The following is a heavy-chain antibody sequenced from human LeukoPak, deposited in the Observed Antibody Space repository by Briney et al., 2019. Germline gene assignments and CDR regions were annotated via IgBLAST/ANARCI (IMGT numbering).Heavy chain of an antibody. CDR3: VRGPEYYYDSSSGDY. Sequence: QSGGSLRLSCAASGFTFSSYWMSWVRQAPGKGLEWVANIKQDGSEKYYVDSVKGRFTISRDNSKNTLYLQMNSLRAEDTAVYYCVRGPEYYYDSSSGDYWGQGTLVTVSS. CDR1: GFTFSSYW. V-gene: IGHV3-7*03. CDR2: IKQDGSEK. D-gene: IGHD3-22*01. J-gene: IGHJ4*02.